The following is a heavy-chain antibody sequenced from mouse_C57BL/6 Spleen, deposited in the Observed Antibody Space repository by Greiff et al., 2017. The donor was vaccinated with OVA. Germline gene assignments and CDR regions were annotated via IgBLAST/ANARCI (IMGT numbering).Heavy chain of an antibody. J-gene: IGHJ4*01. CDR3: ARSRLLRNAMDY. D-gene: IGHD1-1*01. Sequence: EVQLVESGGGLVKPGGSLKLSCAASGFTFSSYAMSWVRQTPEKRLEWVATISDGGSYTYYPDNVKGRFTISRDNAKNNLYLQMSQLKSEDTAMYYCARSRLLRNAMDYWGQGTSVTVSS. CDR2: ISDGGSYT. CDR1: GFTFSSYA. V-gene: IGHV5-4*01.